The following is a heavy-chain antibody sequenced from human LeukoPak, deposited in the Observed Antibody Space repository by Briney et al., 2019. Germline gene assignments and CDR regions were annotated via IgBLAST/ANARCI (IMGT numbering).Heavy chain of an antibody. CDR3: ARAPIRATTMVQGWFDP. J-gene: IGHJ5*02. CDR2: IYYSGST. V-gene: IGHV4-59*12. Sequence: PSETLSLTCNVSGGSIRGYYWSWIRQPPGKGLEWIGYIYYSGSTNYNPSLKSRVTISVDKSKNQFSLKLSSVTAADTAVYYCARAPIRATTMVQGWFDPWGQGTLVTVSS. CDR1: GGSIRGYY. D-gene: IGHD3-10*01.